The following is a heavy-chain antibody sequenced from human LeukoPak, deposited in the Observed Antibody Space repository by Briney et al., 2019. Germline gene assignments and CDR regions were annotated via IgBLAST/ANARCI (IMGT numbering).Heavy chain of an antibody. J-gene: IGHJ4*02. V-gene: IGHV1-2*02. D-gene: IGHD6-19*01. Sequence: GASVKVSCKASGYTFTGYYMHWVRQAPGQVLERMGWIHPDSGGTNYAQKLQGRVTMTTDTSTSTAYMELRSLRSDDTAVYYCARVPGRIAVAGIIDYWGQGTLVTVSS. CDR1: GYTFTGYY. CDR2: IHPDSGGT. CDR3: ARVPGRIAVAGIIDY.